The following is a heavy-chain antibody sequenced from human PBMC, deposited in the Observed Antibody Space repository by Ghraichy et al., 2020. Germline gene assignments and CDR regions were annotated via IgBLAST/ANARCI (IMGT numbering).Heavy chain of an antibody. V-gene: IGHV4-34*01. CDR2: INHSGNT. CDR1: GGSFSGYY. D-gene: IGHD1-26*01. J-gene: IGHJ5*02. CDR3: ASGVIKGGFLRPFDP. Sequence: SETLTLTCVVYGGSFSGYYWNWIRQPPGKGLEWIGEINHSGNTNYNPSLKSRVTISVDTSKKKFSLKLSSVTAADTAVYYCASGVIKGGFLRPFDPWGQGTLVTVSS.